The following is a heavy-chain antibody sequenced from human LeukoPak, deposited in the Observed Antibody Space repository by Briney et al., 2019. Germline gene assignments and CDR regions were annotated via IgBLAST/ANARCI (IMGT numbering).Heavy chain of an antibody. CDR1: DGSIISSGYY. D-gene: IGHD3-10*01. V-gene: IGHV4-39*07. J-gene: IGHJ4*02. CDR2: IYYSGTT. CDR3: TKGRGI. Sequence: SETLSLTCTVSDGSIISSGYYWGWIRQPPGKGLEWIGNIYYSGTTYYNPSLKSRVTISVATSKNQFSLELTSVTAADTAIYYCTKGRGIWGQGTLVTVSS.